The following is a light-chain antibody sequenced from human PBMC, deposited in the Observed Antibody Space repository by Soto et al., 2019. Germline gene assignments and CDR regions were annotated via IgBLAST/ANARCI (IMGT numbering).Light chain of an antibody. Sequence: EIVLTQSPGTLSLSPGERATLSCRASQSVRSSYLAWYQQKPGQAPRLLIYGASSRATGIPDRFSGSGSGTDFTLTISRLEPEDFAVYYCRQYGSSPPYTFGQGTKLEIK. CDR1: QSVRSSY. CDR2: GAS. J-gene: IGKJ2*01. V-gene: IGKV3-20*01. CDR3: RQYGSSPPYT.